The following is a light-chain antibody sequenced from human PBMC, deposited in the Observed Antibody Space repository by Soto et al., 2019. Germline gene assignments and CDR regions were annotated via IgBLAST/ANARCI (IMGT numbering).Light chain of an antibody. CDR3: QQLYIFPLT. V-gene: IGKV1-9*01. CDR1: QGISSF. CDR2: AAS. J-gene: IGKJ5*01. Sequence: DIHLTQSPSFLSASVGARVPITCRASQGISSFLAWYPQKPGKAPNLLMYAASTLQSGVPSRFSGGESGTEYTLTISSLQPEDSATYYCQQLYIFPLTFGQGTRLEIK.